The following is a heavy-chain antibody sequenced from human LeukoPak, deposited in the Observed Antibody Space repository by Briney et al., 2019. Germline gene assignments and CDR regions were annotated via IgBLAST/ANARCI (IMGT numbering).Heavy chain of an antibody. Sequence: GGSLRPSCAASGFTFSSYEMNWVRQAPGKGLEWVSYTNSGGSTIYYADSVKGRFTISRDNAKNSLYLQMNSLRAEDTAVYYCASVLWGSGSLGAFDIWGQGTMVTVSS. D-gene: IGHD1-26*01. V-gene: IGHV3-48*03. CDR2: TNSGGSTI. J-gene: IGHJ3*02. CDR3: ASVLWGSGSLGAFDI. CDR1: GFTFSSYE.